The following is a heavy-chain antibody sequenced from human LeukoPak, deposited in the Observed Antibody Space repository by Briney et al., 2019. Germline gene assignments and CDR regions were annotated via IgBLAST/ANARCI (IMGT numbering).Heavy chain of an antibody. V-gene: IGHV4-4*07. CDR1: GGSISSYY. Sequence: SETLSLTCTVSGGSISSYYWSWIRQPAGKGLEWIGRVYTSGSTNYNPSLKSRVTISIDTSKNEFSLKLTSVTAADTAVYYCARDLVTVTKGFDIWGQGTMVTVSS. D-gene: IGHD4-17*01. CDR2: VYTSGST. CDR3: ARDLVTVTKGFDI. J-gene: IGHJ3*02.